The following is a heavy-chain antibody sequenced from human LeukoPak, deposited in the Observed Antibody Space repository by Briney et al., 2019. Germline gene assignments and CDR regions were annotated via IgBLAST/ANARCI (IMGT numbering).Heavy chain of an antibody. V-gene: IGHV1-69*13. CDR2: TIPIFGTA. CDR1: GGTFSSYA. D-gene: IGHD5-18*01. Sequence: GASVKVSCKASGGTFSSYAISWVRQAPGQGLEWMGGTIPIFGTANYAQKFQGRVTITADESTSTAYMELSSLRSEDTAVYYCARVERYSYGYFNYWGQGTLVTVSS. J-gene: IGHJ4*02. CDR3: ARVERYSYGYFNY.